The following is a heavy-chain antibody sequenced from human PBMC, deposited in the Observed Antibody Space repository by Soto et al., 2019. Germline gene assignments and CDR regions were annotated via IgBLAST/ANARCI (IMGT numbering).Heavy chain of an antibody. CDR1: GYTFPSYA. Sequence: GASVKVSCKASGYTFPSYAMHWVRQAPGQRLEWMGWINAGNGNTKYSQKFQGRVTITRDTSASTAYMELSSLRSEDTAVYYCARSERFGESGRSYYYYMDVWGKGTTVTVSS. D-gene: IGHD3-10*01. J-gene: IGHJ6*03. CDR2: INAGNGNT. CDR3: ARSERFGESGRSYYYYMDV. V-gene: IGHV1-3*01.